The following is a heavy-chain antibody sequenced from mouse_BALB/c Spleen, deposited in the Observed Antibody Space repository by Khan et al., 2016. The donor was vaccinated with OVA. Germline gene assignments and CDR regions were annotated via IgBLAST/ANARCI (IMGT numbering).Heavy chain of an antibody. CDR3: TGSYGSYYFDY. CDR1: GYSFTSYW. D-gene: IGHD2-2*01. CDR2: IYPGISDT. V-gene: IGHV1-5*01. Sequence: VQLQQSGTVLARPEASVKMSCKASGYSFTSYWMHWVKQRPGLGLEWIGAIYPGISDTRYNQKFKGKAKLTAVTSATTAYMELSSLTNEDSAVYYCTGSYGSYYFDYWGQGTLLTVSS. J-gene: IGHJ2*01.